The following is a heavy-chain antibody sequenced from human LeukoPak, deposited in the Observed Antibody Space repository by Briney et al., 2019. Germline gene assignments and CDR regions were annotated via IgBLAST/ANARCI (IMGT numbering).Heavy chain of an antibody. J-gene: IGHJ3*02. V-gene: IGHV3-30*02. Sequence: GGSLRLSCAASGFTFSSYGMHWVRQAPGKGLEWVAFIRSDGSNKYYADSVKGRFPISRDNSKNTLYLQMASLRAEDTAVYYCARGPNYDILTGWRKTHNAFDIWGQGTMVTVSS. CDR3: ARGPNYDILTGWRKTHNAFDI. D-gene: IGHD3-9*01. CDR1: GFTFSSYG. CDR2: IRSDGSNK.